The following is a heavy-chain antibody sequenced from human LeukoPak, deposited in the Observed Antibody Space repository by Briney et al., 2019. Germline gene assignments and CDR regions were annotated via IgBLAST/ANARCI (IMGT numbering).Heavy chain of an antibody. Sequence: GASVKVSCKASGYTFTDYYMHWVRQAPGQGLEWMGWINPNSGGTNYAQKFQGRVTMTRDTSISTAYMELSRLRSDDTAVYYCARQGYSGYDRDAFDIWGQGTMVTVSS. D-gene: IGHD5-12*01. J-gene: IGHJ3*02. CDR2: INPNSGGT. V-gene: IGHV1-2*02. CDR1: GYTFTDYY. CDR3: ARQGYSGYDRDAFDI.